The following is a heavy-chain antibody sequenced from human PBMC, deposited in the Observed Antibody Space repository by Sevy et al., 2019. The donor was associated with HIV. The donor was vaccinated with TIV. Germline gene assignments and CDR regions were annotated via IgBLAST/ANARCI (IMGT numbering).Heavy chain of an antibody. Sequence: GGSLRLSCAISGFTVNDKYIIWVRQAPGKGLEWVSVIFSGGSTYYADSAKGRFTISRDSSKNTVYLQMNSVRAEDTAVYYCVSLFLSYRSGWSYFDYWGQGTLVTVSS. J-gene: IGHJ4*02. CDR3: VSLFLSYRSGWSYFDY. D-gene: IGHD6-19*01. CDR1: GFTVNDKY. V-gene: IGHV3-66*02. CDR2: IFSGGST.